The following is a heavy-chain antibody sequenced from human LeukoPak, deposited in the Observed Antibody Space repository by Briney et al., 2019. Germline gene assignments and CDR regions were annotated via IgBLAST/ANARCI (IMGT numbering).Heavy chain of an antibody. CDR3: ASQPDNDYYDSSGPTERDDAFDI. V-gene: IGHV4-34*01. J-gene: IGHJ3*02. D-gene: IGHD3-22*01. CDR1: GGSFSGYY. Sequence: PSETLSLTCAVYGGSFSGYYWSWIRQPPGKGLEWIGEINHSGSTNYNPSLKSRVTISVDTSKNQFSLKLSSVTAADTAVYYCASQPDNDYYDSSGPTERDDAFDIWGQGTMVTVSS. CDR2: INHSGST.